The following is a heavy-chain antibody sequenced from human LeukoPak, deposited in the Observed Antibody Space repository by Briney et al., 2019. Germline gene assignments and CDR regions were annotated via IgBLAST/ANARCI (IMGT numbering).Heavy chain of an antibody. J-gene: IGHJ4*02. V-gene: IGHV4-30-2*01. CDR1: GASVSSGGYS. Sequence: PSQTLSLTCAVSGASVSSGGYSWTWIRQPPGKGLEWIGYIYHSGSTYYNPSLKSRVTISMDRSKNQFSLKLSSVTAADTAVYYCAKASSGLVEYWGQGTLVTVSS. D-gene: IGHD6-19*01. CDR2: IYHSGST. CDR3: AKASSGLVEY.